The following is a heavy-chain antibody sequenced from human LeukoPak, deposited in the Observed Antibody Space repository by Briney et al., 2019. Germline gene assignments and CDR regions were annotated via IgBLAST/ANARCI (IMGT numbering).Heavy chain of an antibody. J-gene: IGHJ4*02. D-gene: IGHD6-13*01. CDR1: GGSINSHY. V-gene: IGHV4-59*11. CDR3: ASRPAGTTWYGVFDY. CDR2: IFNSGST. Sequence: SETLSLTCTVSGGSINSHYWSWLRQPPGNQLEWIGYIFNSGSTNYNPSLRSRVTMSVDTSRDQFSLRLTSVTAADTAIYYCASRPAGTTWYGVFDYWSQGTLVTVSS.